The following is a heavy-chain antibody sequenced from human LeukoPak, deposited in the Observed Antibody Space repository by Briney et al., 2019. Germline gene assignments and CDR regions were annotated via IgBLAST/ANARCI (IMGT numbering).Heavy chain of an antibody. CDR3: ARDPTGTAAGTDWFDP. CDR1: GFTFSSYA. J-gene: IGHJ5*02. D-gene: IGHD6-13*01. Sequence: GGSLRLSCAASGFTFSSYAMSWVRQAPGKGLEWASAISGSGGSTYYADSVKGRFTISRDNSKNTLYLQMNSLRAEDTAVYYCARDPTGTAAGTDWFDPWGQGTLVTVSS. CDR2: ISGSGGST. V-gene: IGHV3-23*01.